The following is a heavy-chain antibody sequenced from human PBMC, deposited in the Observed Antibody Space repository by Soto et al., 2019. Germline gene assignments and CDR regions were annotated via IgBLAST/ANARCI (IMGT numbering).Heavy chain of an antibody. V-gene: IGHV3-21*01. Sequence: PGGSLRLSCAASGFTFSSYSMNWVRQAPGKGLEWVSSISSSSSYIYYADSVKGRFTISRDNAKNSLYLQMNSLRAEDTAVYYCARDTDIVVVPAYFQHWGQGTLVTSPQ. J-gene: IGHJ1*01. CDR3: ARDTDIVVVPAYFQH. CDR1: GFTFSSYS. CDR2: ISSSSSYI. D-gene: IGHD2-2*01.